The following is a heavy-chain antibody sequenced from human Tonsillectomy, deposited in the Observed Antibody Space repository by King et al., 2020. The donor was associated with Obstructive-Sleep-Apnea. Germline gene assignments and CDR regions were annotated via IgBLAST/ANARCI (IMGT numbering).Heavy chain of an antibody. CDR3: ARSLNFYDSSGYSRFDY. CDR2: INPSGGST. V-gene: IGHV1-46*01. Sequence: QLVQSGAEVKKPGASVKVSCKASGYTFTRYYMHWVRQAPVQGLECMGIINPSGGSTSYAQKFQGRVTMTGDTSTSTVYMQLSSRRSEDTALYYCARSLNFYDSSGYSRFDYWGQGTLVTVSS. D-gene: IGHD3-22*01. CDR1: GYTFTRYY. J-gene: IGHJ4*02.